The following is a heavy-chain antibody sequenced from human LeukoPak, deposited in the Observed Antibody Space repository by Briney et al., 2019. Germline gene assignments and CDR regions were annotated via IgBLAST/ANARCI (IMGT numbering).Heavy chain of an antibody. CDR3: ARVLRTMTTVTTVFDY. V-gene: IGHV4-59*08. CDR2: IYYSGST. Sequence: KTSETLSLTCTVSGGSISSYYWSWIRQPPGKGLEWIGYIYYSGSTYYNPSLKSRVTISVDTSKNQFSLKLSSVTAADTAVYYCARVLRTMTTVTTVFDYWGQGTLVTVSS. CDR1: GGSISSYY. D-gene: IGHD4-17*01. J-gene: IGHJ4*02.